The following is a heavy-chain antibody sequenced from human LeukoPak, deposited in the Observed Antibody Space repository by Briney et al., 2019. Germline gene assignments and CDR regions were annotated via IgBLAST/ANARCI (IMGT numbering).Heavy chain of an antibody. D-gene: IGHD6-13*01. CDR2: IKQDGSEK. Sequence: PGGSLRLSCAASGFTFSSYWMSWVHQAPGKGLEWVANIKQDGSEKYYVDSVKGRFTISRDNAKNSLYLQMNSLRAEDTAVYYCARFPRIAAAYYFDYWGQGTLVTVSS. V-gene: IGHV3-7*01. CDR1: GFTFSSYW. CDR3: ARFPRIAAAYYFDY. J-gene: IGHJ4*02.